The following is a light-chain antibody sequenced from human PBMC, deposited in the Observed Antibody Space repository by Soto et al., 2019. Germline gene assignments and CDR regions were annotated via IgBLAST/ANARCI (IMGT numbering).Light chain of an antibody. V-gene: IGKV3D-15*01. CDR3: QQPTVMPIT. CDR2: AIS. Sequence: EIAVNHAPSALCRAAFDKASPSSRASQSAGNFAAWDQKKPGQAPRLLICAISTTATGIPARFSSSGCGAESPLAINLLSSEDSAVYYWQQPTVMPITFGHGALLEIK. CDR1: QSAGNF. J-gene: IGKJ5*01.